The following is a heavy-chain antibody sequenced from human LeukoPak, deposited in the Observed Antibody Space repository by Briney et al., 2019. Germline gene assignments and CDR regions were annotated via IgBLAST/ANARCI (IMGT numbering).Heavy chain of an antibody. CDR3: AAGDNNDAFDI. Sequence: GASVKVSCKASGGTFSSYAISWVRQAPGQGLEWMGRIIPIFGTAYYAQKFQGRVTITTDESTSTAYMELSSLRSEDTAVYYCAAGDNNDAFDIWGQGTMVTVSS. CDR2: IIPIFGTA. J-gene: IGHJ3*02. CDR1: GGTFSSYA. D-gene: IGHD3-16*01. V-gene: IGHV1-69*05.